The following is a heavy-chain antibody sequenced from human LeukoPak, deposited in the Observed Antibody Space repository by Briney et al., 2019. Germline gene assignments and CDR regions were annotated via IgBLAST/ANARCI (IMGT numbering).Heavy chain of an antibody. CDR1: GGPINGYS. D-gene: IGHD6-13*01. CDR2: IYYSGST. Sequence: PSETLSLTCTVSGGPINGYSWSWIRQPPGKGLEWIAHIYYSGSTNYNPSPNSRVTISLDTSKNTFSLKLSSVTAADTAVYYCARDKKIGATGSDGLDVWGQGTTVTVSS. J-gene: IGHJ6*02. CDR3: ARDKKIGATGSDGLDV. V-gene: IGHV4-59*01.